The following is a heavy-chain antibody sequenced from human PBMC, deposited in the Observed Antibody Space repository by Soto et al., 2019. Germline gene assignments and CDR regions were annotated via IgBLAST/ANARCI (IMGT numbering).Heavy chain of an antibody. CDR1: GFTFSSYW. D-gene: IGHD2-2*01. Sequence: GGSLRLSCAASGFTFSSYWMSWVRQAPGKGLEWVANIKQDGSEKYYVDSVKGRFTISRDNAKNSLYLQMNSLRAEDTAVYYCARDPNIVVVPAAILNAFDIWGQGTMVTVSS. CDR2: IKQDGSEK. V-gene: IGHV3-7*01. J-gene: IGHJ3*02. CDR3: ARDPNIVVVPAAILNAFDI.